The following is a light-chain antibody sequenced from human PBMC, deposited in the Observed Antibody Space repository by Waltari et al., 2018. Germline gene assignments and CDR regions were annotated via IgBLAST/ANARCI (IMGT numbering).Light chain of an antibody. CDR2: RND. CDR1: YSNVGNNV. CDR3: ASWDDSPSGRWV. V-gene: IGLV1-47*01. J-gene: IGLJ3*02. Sequence: QSILTQPPSASGTPGQRVTISCSGPYSNVGNNVVTWYQQLPGTVPKLLIYRNDQRPSGVPDRFSGSKSGTSASLAISGLRSEDDAHYFCASWDDSPSGRWVFGGGTKVTVL.